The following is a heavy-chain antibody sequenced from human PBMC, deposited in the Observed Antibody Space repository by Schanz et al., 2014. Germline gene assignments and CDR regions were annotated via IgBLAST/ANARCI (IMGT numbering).Heavy chain of an antibody. D-gene: IGHD1-1*01. Sequence: QVQLQESGPGLVKPSQTLSLTCTVSGGSIRSGTYYWSWIRQPAGKALEWVGRVFPNGITNYNPSLKRRVTRPLNSSKNQFSLTLTSLTAADTAVYYCARDTTWRLDLWGRGTLVTVSS. J-gene: IGHJ2*01. V-gene: IGHV4-61*02. CDR2: VFPNGIT. CDR1: GGSIRSGTYY. CDR3: ARDTTWRLDL.